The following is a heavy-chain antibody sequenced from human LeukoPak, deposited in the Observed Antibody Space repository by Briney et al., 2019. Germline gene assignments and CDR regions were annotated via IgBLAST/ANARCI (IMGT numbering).Heavy chain of an antibody. CDR2: ISGSGGST. CDR1: GFTFSSYA. D-gene: IGHD6-19*01. J-gene: IGHJ6*02. CDR3: AKGDEQWLVGIAYYYYGMDV. Sequence: GGSLRLSCAASGFTFSSYAMSWVRQAPGKGLEWVSAISGSGGSTYYADSVKGRFTISRDNSKNTLYLQMNSLRAEDTAVYYCAKGDEQWLVGIAYYYYGMDVWGQGTTVTVSS. V-gene: IGHV3-23*01.